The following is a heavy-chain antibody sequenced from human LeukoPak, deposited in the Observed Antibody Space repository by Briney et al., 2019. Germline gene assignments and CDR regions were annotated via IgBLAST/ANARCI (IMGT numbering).Heavy chain of an antibody. CDR1: GGTFSSYA. D-gene: IGHD1-1*01. V-gene: IGHV1-69*06. CDR2: IIPIFGTA. Sequence: ASVKVSCKASGGTFSSYAISWVRQAPGQGLEWMGGIIPIFGTANYAQKFQGRVTITADKSTSTAYMELSSLRSEDTAVYYCARGERRTVEDAFDIWGQGTMVTVSS. J-gene: IGHJ3*02. CDR3: ARGERRTVEDAFDI.